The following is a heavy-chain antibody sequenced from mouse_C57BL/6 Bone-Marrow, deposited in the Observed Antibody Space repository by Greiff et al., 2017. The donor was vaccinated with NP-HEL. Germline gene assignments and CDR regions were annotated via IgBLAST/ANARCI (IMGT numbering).Heavy chain of an antibody. Sequence: EVMLVESEGGLVQPGRSMKLSCTASGFTFSDYYMAWVRQVPEKGLEWVANINHDGSSTYYLDSLKSRFIISRDNAKNILYLQMSSLKSEDTATYYCARDQNYSNYPLWAMDYWGQGTSVTVSS. CDR2: INHDGSST. CDR3: ARDQNYSNYPLWAMDY. J-gene: IGHJ4*01. D-gene: IGHD2-5*01. V-gene: IGHV5-16*01. CDR1: GFTFSDYY.